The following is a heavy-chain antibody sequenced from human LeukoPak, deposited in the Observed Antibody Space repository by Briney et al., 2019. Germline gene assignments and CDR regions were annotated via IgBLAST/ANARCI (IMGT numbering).Heavy chain of an antibody. CDR1: GITVNSNY. Sequence: PGGSLRLSCAVSGITVNSNYMNWVRQAPGKGLEWVSVIHTSGDTFYADSVRGRFTVSRDNAKNTVYLQMNSLRVEDTVVYYCAGLWSCHWFAPWGQGTVVTVSS. CDR3: AGLWSCHWFAP. D-gene: IGHD3-3*01. CDR2: IHTSGDT. J-gene: IGHJ5*02. V-gene: IGHV3-66*01.